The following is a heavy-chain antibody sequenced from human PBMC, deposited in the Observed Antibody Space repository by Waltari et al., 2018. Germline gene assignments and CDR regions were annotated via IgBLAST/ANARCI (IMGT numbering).Heavy chain of an antibody. CDR2: IWFDGSDK. J-gene: IGHJ4*02. CDR1: GFTFSNFG. D-gene: IGHD2-2*02. V-gene: IGHV3-30*02. Sequence: QVNLVESGGGVVQPGGYLRLSCATPGFTFSNFGMHWVRQAPGKGLEWVALIWFDGSDKFYADSVRGRFTISRDNSARTLYLDMDSLRLDDTAMYYCAKDAFGNTYLDFWGQGTLVTVSS. CDR3: AKDAFGNTYLDF.